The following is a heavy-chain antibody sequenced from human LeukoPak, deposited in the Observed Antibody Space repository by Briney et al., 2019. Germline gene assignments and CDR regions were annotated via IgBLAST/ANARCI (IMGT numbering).Heavy chain of an antibody. J-gene: IGHJ4*02. Sequence: GASVKVSCKASGYTFTGYYMHWVRQAPGQGLEWMGWISAYNGNTNYAQKLQGRVTMTTDTSTSTAYMELRSLRSDDTAVYYCARVSYDYVWGSYRYDFDYWGQGTLVTVSS. V-gene: IGHV1-18*04. CDR1: GYTFTGYY. D-gene: IGHD3-16*02. CDR3: ARVSYDYVWGSYRYDFDY. CDR2: ISAYNGNT.